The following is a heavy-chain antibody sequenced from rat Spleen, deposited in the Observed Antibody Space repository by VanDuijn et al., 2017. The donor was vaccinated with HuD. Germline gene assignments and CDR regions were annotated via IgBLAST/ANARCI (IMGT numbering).Heavy chain of an antibody. Sequence: EVQLVESDGGLVQPGRSLKLSCAASGFTFSAYYMAWVRQAPTKGLEWVATISHDGSNTYYRGSVKGRFTISRDNARTTLYLQMDSLRSEDTATYYCARQDYPGILDYWGQGVMVTVSS. D-gene: IGHD1-4*01. CDR2: ISHDGSNT. CDR1: GFTFSAYY. CDR3: ARQDYPGILDY. V-gene: IGHV5-29*01. J-gene: IGHJ2*01.